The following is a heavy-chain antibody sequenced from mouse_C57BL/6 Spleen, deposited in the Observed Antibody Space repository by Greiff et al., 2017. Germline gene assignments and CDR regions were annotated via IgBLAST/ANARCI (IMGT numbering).Heavy chain of an antibody. D-gene: IGHD1-1*01. Sequence: QVQLQQPGAELVKPGASVKLFCKASGYTFTSYWMHWVKQRPGKGLVWIGMIHPNSGSTNENEKYKSKDTLTVDKSSSTAYMQLGSLTSEDSAVYYCAEEAITTVVVGFAYWGQGSLLTVSA. CDR2: IHPNSGST. CDR3: AEEAITTVVVGFAY. V-gene: IGHV1-64*01. CDR1: GYTFTSYW. J-gene: IGHJ3*01.